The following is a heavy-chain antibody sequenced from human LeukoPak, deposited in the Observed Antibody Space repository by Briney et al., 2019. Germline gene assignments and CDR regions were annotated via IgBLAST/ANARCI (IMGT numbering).Heavy chain of an antibody. CDR3: ARRVYWAGFDY. D-gene: IGHD2-8*02. CDR2: INHSGSS. Sequence: SATLSLTCAVYGRSFTDFYWSSTRHPPGRGLEWPAEINHSGSSNYKPSLKSRVTISVDTSKNQFSLKLSSVTAADTAVYYCARRVYWAGFDYWGQGTLVTVSS. V-gene: IGHV4-34*01. CDR1: GRSFTDFY. J-gene: IGHJ4*02.